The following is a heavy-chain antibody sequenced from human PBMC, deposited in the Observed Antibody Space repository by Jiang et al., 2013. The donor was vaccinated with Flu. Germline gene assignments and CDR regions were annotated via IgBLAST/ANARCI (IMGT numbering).Heavy chain of an antibody. D-gene: IGHD5-12*01. CDR3: ARDLAPVATTLRGAGLAT. CDR2: IIPILGIA. J-gene: IGHJ4*02. Sequence: SGAEVKKPGSSVKVSCKASGGTFSSYAISWVRQAPGQGLEWMGRIIPILGIANYAQKFQGRVTITADKSTSTAYMELSSLRSEDTAVYYCARDLAPVATTLRGAGLATWGQGTPGHRLL. CDR1: GGTFSSYA. V-gene: IGHV1-69*04.